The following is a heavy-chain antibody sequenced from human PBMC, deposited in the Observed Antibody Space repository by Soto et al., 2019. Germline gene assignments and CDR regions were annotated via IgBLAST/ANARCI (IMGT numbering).Heavy chain of an antibody. Sequence: GASVKVSCKASGYTFTSYGISWVRQAPGQGLEWMGWISAYNGNTNYAQKLQGRVTISRDNSKNTLYLQMNSLRAEDTAVYYCGTDWFDPWGQGTLVTVSS. CDR3: GTDWFDP. CDR1: GYTFTSYG. CDR2: ISAYNGNT. V-gene: IGHV1-18*01. J-gene: IGHJ5*02.